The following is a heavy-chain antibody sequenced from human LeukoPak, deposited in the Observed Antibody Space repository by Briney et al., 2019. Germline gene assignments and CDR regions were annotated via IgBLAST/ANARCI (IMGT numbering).Heavy chain of an antibody. V-gene: IGHV4-39*07. CDR3: ARGVSRWGGDYFPHYFDF. Sequence: SETLSLTCTVSGGSISRTTFYWGWIRQPPGKGLEWIGSFYYTGSTKYGPSLQSRVTISADTSKNQFSLNLKSVTAADTAVYYCARGVSRWGGDYFPHYFDFWGRGTLVTVSS. D-gene: IGHD3-10*01. J-gene: IGHJ4*02. CDR2: FYYTGST. CDR1: GGSISRTTFY.